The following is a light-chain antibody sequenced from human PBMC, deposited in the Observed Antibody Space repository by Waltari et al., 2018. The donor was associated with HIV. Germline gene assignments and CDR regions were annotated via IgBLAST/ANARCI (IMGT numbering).Light chain of an antibody. J-gene: IGLJ3*02. V-gene: IGLV1-51*01. Sequence: QSVLTQPPSVSAAPGQKVTISCSGSSSNIWRNYVSWYQQLPGAAPKLLIYDNAARPSGIPDRCSGSKSGTSATLGITGLQTGDEADYYCGTWDSSLGGWVFGGGTKLAVL. CDR1: SSNIWRNY. CDR3: GTWDSSLGGWV. CDR2: DNA.